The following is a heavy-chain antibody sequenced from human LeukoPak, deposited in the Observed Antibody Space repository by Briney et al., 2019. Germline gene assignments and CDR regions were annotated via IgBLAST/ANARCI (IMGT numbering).Heavy chain of an antibody. CDR1: GFTFSSYV. Sequence: GGSLRLSCAASGFTFSSYVMNWVRQAPGKGLEWVGRIETKAHGGTTKYAAPVKGRFTISRDDSKNTLYLQMSSLKTEDTAAYYCTTDPFYDSAGFAFWGQGTLVTVS. CDR3: TTDPFYDSAGFAF. J-gene: IGHJ4*02. D-gene: IGHD5/OR15-5a*01. CDR2: IETKAHGGTT. V-gene: IGHV3-15*06.